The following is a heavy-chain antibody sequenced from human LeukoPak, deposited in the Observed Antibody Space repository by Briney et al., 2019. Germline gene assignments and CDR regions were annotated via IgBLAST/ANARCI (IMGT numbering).Heavy chain of an antibody. CDR1: GDSVSSNSAT. Sequence: SQTLSLTCAISGDSVSSNSATWTWIRQSPSGGLEWLGRTYYRSKWYNDYAVSVKSRVTINPDTSKNQFSLQLNSVTPEDTAVYYCARGSSSSSWYFDYWGQGTLVTVSS. V-gene: IGHV6-1*01. CDR2: TYYRSKWYN. CDR3: ARGSSSSSWYFDY. D-gene: IGHD6-13*01. J-gene: IGHJ4*02.